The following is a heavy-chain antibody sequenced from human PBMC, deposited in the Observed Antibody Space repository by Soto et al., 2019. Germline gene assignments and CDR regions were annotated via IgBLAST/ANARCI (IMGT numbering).Heavy chain of an antibody. V-gene: IGHV3-48*02. D-gene: IGHD6-19*01. CDR2: ISSSSSTI. J-gene: IGHJ6*02. Sequence: GGSLRLSCAASGFTFRSYSMHRVRQAPGKGLEWVSDISSSSSTIYYADSVKGRFTISRDNAKNSLYLQMNSLRDEDTAVYYCAGAIYEQWLVFYGMDVWGQGTTVTVSS. CDR3: AGAIYEQWLVFYGMDV. CDR1: GFTFRSYS.